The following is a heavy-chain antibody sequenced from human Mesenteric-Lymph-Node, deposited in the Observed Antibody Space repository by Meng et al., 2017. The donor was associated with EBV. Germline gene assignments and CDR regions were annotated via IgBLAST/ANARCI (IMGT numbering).Heavy chain of an antibody. Sequence: LLEWGAGLVKPSETLSLTCDVYGDSFSAYYWGWIRQPPGRGLEWIGDVIHSGNTSYSPSLKSRVTISVDTSKRQFSLKLRSMTAADTAVYYCATGWGKANYWGQGTLVTVSS. V-gene: IGHV4-34*12. CDR2: VIHSGNT. CDR3: ATGWGKANY. J-gene: IGHJ4*02. D-gene: IGHD3-16*01. CDR1: GDSFSAYY.